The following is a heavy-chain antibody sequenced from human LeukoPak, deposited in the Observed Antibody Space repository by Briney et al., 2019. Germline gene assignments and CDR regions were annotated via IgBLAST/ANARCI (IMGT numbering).Heavy chain of an antibody. Sequence: GTSVKVSCKASGYTFTSYGISWVRQAPGQGLEWMGWISAYNGNTIYAQKFQDRVTMTTDTFTSTADMEVRSLRSDDTAVYYCARDLPINMIVVVITDAEAFDIWGQGTMVTVSS. CDR3: ARDLPINMIVVVITDAEAFDI. D-gene: IGHD3-22*01. CDR2: ISAYNGNT. CDR1: GYTFTSYG. J-gene: IGHJ3*02. V-gene: IGHV1-18*01.